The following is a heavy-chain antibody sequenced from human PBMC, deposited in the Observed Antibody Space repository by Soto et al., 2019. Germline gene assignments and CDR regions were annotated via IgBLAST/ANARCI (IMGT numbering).Heavy chain of an antibody. Sequence: PGGSLRLSCAASGFPLSTYGMTWVRQAPGKGLEWVSAITGTGGNTYYADSVKGRFTSSRDNSKNMLYLQVNSLRVEDTAVYYCARIRGYWYGLDVWGQGTTVTVSS. CDR3: ARIRGYWYGLDV. J-gene: IGHJ6*02. CDR1: GFPLSTYG. V-gene: IGHV3-23*01. CDR2: ITGTGGNT.